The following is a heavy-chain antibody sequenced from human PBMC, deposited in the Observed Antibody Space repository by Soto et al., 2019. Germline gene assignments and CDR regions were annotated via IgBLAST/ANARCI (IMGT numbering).Heavy chain of an antibody. D-gene: IGHD6-19*01. J-gene: IGHJ2*01. Sequence: QIQLEQSGADMKKPGASVKVSCKASGYMFITYGFNWVRQAPGQGLEWMGWMSTSNGDTKTAQKFKGRLTMTSETSTNTVYMELTNRRSDDTAVYYCARARYFATVNRQWWYFDLWGRGTLVTVSS. CDR1: GYMFITYG. V-gene: IGHV1-18*01. CDR3: ARARYFATVNRQWWYFDL. CDR2: MSTSNGDT.